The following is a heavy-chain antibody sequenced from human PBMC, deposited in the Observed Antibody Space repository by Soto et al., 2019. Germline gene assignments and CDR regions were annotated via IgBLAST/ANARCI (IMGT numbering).Heavy chain of an antibody. V-gene: IGHV4-31*03. CDR2: IYYSGST. D-gene: IGHD2-15*01. CDR1: GGSISSGGYY. CDR3: ASRYCSGGSCYSHYNWFDP. J-gene: IGHJ5*02. Sequence: SETLSLTCTVSGGSISSGGYYWSWIRQHPGKGLEWIGYIYYSGSTYYNPSLKSRVTISVDTSKNQFSLKLSSVTAADTAVYYCASRYCSGGSCYSHYNWFDPWGQGTLVTVSS.